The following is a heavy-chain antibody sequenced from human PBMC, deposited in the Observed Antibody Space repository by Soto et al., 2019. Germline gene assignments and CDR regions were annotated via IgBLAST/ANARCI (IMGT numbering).Heavy chain of an antibody. J-gene: IGHJ6*03. D-gene: IGHD3-10*01. V-gene: IGHV3-21*06. CDR2: ISSGSNYT. Sequence: EVQLVESGGGLVKPGGSLRLSCVVSGFTFSSYSMNWVRQAPGKGLEWVSSISSGSNYTYYADSVKGRFSISRDNANNSVYLQMNSLRAADTALYYCARHFKESQYYYYCMDVWGKGTTVTVSS. CDR3: ARHFKESQYYYYCMDV. CDR1: GFTFSSYS.